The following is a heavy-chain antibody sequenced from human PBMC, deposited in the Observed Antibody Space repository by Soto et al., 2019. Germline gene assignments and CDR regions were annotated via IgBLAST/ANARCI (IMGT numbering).Heavy chain of an antibody. Sequence: ASVKVSCKASGYTFTSYYMHWVRQAPGQGLEWMGIINPSGGSTSYAQKFQGRVTMTRDTSTSTVYMELSSLRSEDTAVYYCARDLLVVVPAAYSNNWFDPWGQGTLVTVSS. V-gene: IGHV1-46*03. CDR2: INPSGGST. CDR3: ARDLLVVVPAAYSNNWFDP. J-gene: IGHJ5*02. CDR1: GYTFTSYY. D-gene: IGHD2-2*01.